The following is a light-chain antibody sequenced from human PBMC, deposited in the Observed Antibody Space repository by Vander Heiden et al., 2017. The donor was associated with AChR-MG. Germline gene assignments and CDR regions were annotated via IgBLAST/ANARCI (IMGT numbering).Light chain of an antibody. CDR2: STS. CDR3: LLYYGGAQLV. Sequence: QTVVTQEPSLTVSPGGTATLTWAASTGHVTSGYYPNWFQQKPGQAPRALIYSTSMKHTGTPARFSGALRGGKAALTLSGVQPEDEAEYYCLLYYGGAQLVFGGGTKLTVL. V-gene: IGLV7-43*01. J-gene: IGLJ3*02. CDR1: TGHVTSGYY.